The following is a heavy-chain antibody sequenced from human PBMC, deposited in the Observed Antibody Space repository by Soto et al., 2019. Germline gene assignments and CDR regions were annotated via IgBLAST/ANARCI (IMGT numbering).Heavy chain of an antibody. CDR2: IIPIFGSG. J-gene: IGHJ6*02. Sequence: QVLLEQSGAEVKKPGSSVRISCKASGGTFNNYAISWVRQAPGQGLEWVGGIIPIFGSGNYAQIFQDRVTITTDEVRTTAYMEMNSLTSGDTDIYFCARGTSSSTSYYYYALDVWGQGTTVTVSS. V-gene: IGHV1-69*05. CDR1: GGTFNNYA. D-gene: IGHD1-7*01. CDR3: ARGTSSSTSYYYYALDV.